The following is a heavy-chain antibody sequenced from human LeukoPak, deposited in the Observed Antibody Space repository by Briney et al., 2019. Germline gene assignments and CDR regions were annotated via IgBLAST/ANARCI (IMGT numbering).Heavy chain of an antibody. CDR1: GFTFSSYA. D-gene: IGHD6-13*01. CDR2: ISGSGGST. V-gene: IGHV3-23*01. J-gene: IGHJ4*02. CDR3: AILPGYSSSWYEADY. Sequence: GGSLRLSRAASGFTFSSYAMSWVRQAPGKGLEWVSGISGSGGSTYYADSVKGRFTISRDNSKNTLYLQMNSPRAEDTAVYYCAILPGYSSSWYEADYWGQGTLVTVSS.